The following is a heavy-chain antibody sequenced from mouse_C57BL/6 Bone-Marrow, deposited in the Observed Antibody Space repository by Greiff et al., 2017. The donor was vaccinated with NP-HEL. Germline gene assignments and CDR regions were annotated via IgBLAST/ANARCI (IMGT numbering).Heavy chain of an antibody. CDR1: GFNIKDYY. V-gene: IGHV14-1*01. J-gene: IGHJ4*01. Sequence: VQLQQSGAELVRPGASVKLSCTASGFNIKDYYMHWVKQRPEQGLEWIGRIDPEDGDTEYAPKFQGKATMTADTSSNTAYLQLSSLTSEDTAVYYCTTAVVAPYYYAMDYWGQGTSVTVSS. CDR2: IDPEDGDT. D-gene: IGHD1-1*01. CDR3: TTAVVAPYYYAMDY.